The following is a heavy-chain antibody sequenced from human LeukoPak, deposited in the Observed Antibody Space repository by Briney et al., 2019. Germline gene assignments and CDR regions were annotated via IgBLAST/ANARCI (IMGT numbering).Heavy chain of an antibody. J-gene: IGHJ3*02. D-gene: IGHD1-26*01. Sequence: GASVKVSCKASGGTFSSYAISWVRQAPGHGLEWMGRIIPILGIANYAQKFQGRVTITADKSTSTAYMELSSLRSEDTAVYYCASSGSYYGPDAFDIWGQGTMVTVSS. CDR3: ASSGSYYGPDAFDI. CDR1: GGTFSSYA. CDR2: IIPILGIA. V-gene: IGHV1-69*04.